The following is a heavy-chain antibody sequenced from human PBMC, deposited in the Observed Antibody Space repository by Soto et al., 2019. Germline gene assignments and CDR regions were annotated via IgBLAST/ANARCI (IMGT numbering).Heavy chain of an antibody. CDR1: GDTFSTYT. D-gene: IGHD3-3*01. J-gene: IGHJ6*02. Sequence: ASVKVSCKASGDTFSTYTITWMRQAPGQGLEWMGGIIPRSATSKYAQKFQGRVTITADESTSTAYMELSSLRPEDTAVYYCARDRATIFGVVRSEYYYYGMDVWGQGTTVTVSS. V-gene: IGHV1-69*13. CDR2: IIPRSATS. CDR3: ARDRATIFGVVRSEYYYYGMDV.